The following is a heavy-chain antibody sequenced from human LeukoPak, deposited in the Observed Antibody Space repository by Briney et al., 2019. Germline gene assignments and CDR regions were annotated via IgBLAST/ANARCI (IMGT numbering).Heavy chain of an antibody. V-gene: IGHV1-69*13. D-gene: IGHD3-10*01. J-gene: IGHJ6*04. CDR2: IIPIFGTA. CDR1: GGTFSSYA. CDR3: ARDSYTMVRGVIPYYGMDV. Sequence: ASVKVSCKASGGTFSSYAISWARQAPGQGLEWMGGIIPIFGTANYAQKFQGRVTITADESTSTAYMELSSLRSEDTAVYYCARDSYTMVRGVIPYYGMDVWGKGTTVTVSS.